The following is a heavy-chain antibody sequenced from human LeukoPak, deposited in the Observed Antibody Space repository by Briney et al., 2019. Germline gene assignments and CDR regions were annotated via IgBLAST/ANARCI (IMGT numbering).Heavy chain of an antibody. CDR3: ARISAAGTEFDY. D-gene: IGHD6-13*01. CDR1: GYSISSGYY. V-gene: IGHV4-38-2*02. CDR2: IYHSGST. J-gene: IGHJ4*02. Sequence: SETLSLTCTVSGYSISSGYYWGWIRQPPGKGLEWTGSIYHSGSTYYNPSLKSRVTISVDTSKNQFSLKLSSATAADTAVYYCARISAAGTEFDYWGQGTLVTVSS.